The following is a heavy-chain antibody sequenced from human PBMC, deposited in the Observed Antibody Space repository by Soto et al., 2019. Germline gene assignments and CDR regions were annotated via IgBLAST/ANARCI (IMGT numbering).Heavy chain of an antibody. D-gene: IGHD3-22*01. Sequence: EVQLVESGGGLVQPGFTFSSYWMSWVRQAPGKGLEWVANIKKDGSEKYYVDSVKGRFTISRDNAKNSLYLQMNSLRAEDTAVYYCARFYYDSSGYLPSPYYYYYGMDVWGQGTTVTVSS. V-gene: IGHV3-7*04. CDR1: FTFSSYW. CDR3: ARFYYDSSGYLPSPYYYYYGMDV. CDR2: IKKDGSEK. J-gene: IGHJ6*02.